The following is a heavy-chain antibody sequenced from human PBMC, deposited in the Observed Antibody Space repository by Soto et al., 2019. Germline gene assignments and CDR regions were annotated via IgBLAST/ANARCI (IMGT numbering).Heavy chain of an antibody. J-gene: IGHJ6*02. CDR3: ASHFTGVLVLGASPPGGDNYGWDV. V-gene: IGHV1-69*04. CDR2: IIPILDIP. CDR1: GYTFTSYA. Sequence: SVKVSCKASGYTFTSYAMHWVRQAPGQGLEWMGRIIPILDIPNYAQNFQGRVTITADKSTSTAYMELSSLRSDDTAVYYCASHFTGVLVLGASPPGGDNYGWDVWGQGTTVTVSS. D-gene: IGHD2-15*01.